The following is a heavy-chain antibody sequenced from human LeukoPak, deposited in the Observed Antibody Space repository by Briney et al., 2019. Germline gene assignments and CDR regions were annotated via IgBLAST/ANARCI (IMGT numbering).Heavy chain of an antibody. Sequence: GRSLRLSCAASGFTFSSYAMHWVRQAPGKGLEWVAVTSYDGSNKYYADSVKGRFTISRDNSKNTLYLQMNSLRAEDTAVYYCAREYSSGWFDYWGQGTLVTVSS. CDR2: TSYDGSNK. CDR3: AREYSSGWFDY. V-gene: IGHV3-30-3*01. D-gene: IGHD6-19*01. CDR1: GFTFSSYA. J-gene: IGHJ4*02.